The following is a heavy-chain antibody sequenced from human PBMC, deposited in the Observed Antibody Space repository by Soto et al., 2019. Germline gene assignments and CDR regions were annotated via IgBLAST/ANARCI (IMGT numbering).Heavy chain of an antibody. V-gene: IGHV1-46*01. CDR2: INPNSGNT. J-gene: IGHJ3*02. CDR3: ASTTSVDTIFVFGTEGGAFDI. CDR1: GYTFTSYY. D-gene: IGHD3-3*01. Sequence: ASVKVSCKASGYTFTSYYMHWVRQAPGQGLEWMGMINPNSGNTSYAQKFQGRVTMTRNTSISTAYMELSSLRSEDTAVYYCASTTSVDTIFVFGTEGGAFDIWGQGTMVTVSS.